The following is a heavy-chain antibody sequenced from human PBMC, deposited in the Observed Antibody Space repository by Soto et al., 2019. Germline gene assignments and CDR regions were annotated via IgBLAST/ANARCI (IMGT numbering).Heavy chain of an antibody. CDR3: ARDGAVCDNDGYFQH. D-gene: IGHD3-16*01. CDR2: IPDDGSEK. J-gene: IGHJ1*01. CDR1: GISFSKYA. Sequence: QVQLVESGGGVVQPWRSLRLSCEASGISFSKYAMHWVRQAPGRGLEWVALIPDDGSEKYFGDSVKGRVTISRDNSKNTRFLQMNSPISEDTAMYYCARDGAVCDNDGYFQHWGQGTLVTFSS. V-gene: IGHV3-30*04.